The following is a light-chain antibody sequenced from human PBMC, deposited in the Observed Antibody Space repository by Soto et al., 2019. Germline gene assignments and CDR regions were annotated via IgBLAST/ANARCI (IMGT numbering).Light chain of an antibody. J-gene: IGLJ3*02. Sequence: QSVLTQPPSVSGAPGQRVTISCTGSSSNIGAGYDVHWYQQLPGTAPKLLIYGNSNRPSGVPDRFSGSKSGTSASLAITGLWAEDEADYYWQSYDSSLSGGVFGGGTKVTVL. V-gene: IGLV1-40*01. CDR1: SSNIGAGYD. CDR3: QSYDSSLSGGV. CDR2: GNS.